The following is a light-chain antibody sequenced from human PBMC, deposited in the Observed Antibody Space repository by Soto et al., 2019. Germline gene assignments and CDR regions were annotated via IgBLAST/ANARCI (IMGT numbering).Light chain of an antibody. CDR2: AAS. J-gene: IGKJ4*01. Sequence: IVLTQSPGTLSSSPGERATLSCRASQSVTSGYLAWYQQIPGQVPRLLVYAASTRATGIPDRFSGGGSGTDFTLTIHRLEPEDFAVYYCQQYGSSPYTFGGGTKVQI. CDR1: QSVTSGY. CDR3: QQYGSSPYT. V-gene: IGKV3-20*01.